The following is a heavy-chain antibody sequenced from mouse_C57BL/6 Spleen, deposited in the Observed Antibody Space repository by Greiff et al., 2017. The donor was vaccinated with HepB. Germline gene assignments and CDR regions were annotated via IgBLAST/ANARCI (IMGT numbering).Heavy chain of an antibody. Sequence: QVHVKQPGAELVRPGTSVKLSCKASGYTFTSYWMHWVKQRPGQGLEWIGVIDPSDSYTNYNQKFKGKATLTVDTSSSTAYMQLSSLTSEDSAVYYCARGDYYGSSPFAYWGQGTLVTVSA. CDR1: GYTFTSYW. CDR3: ARGDYYGSSPFAY. V-gene: IGHV1-59*01. CDR2: IDPSDSYT. D-gene: IGHD1-1*01. J-gene: IGHJ3*01.